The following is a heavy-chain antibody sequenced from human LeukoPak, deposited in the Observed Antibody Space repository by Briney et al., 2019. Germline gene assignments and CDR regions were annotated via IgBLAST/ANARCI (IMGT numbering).Heavy chain of an antibody. Sequence: PGRSLRLSCAASGFTFSSYGMHWVRQAPGKGLEWVAVVSYDGSNKYYADSVKGRFTISRDNSKNTLYLQMNSLRAEDTAVYYCAKSGDYGDYVFDYWSQGTLVTVSS. D-gene: IGHD4-17*01. CDR2: VSYDGSNK. J-gene: IGHJ4*02. V-gene: IGHV3-30*18. CDR3: AKSGDYGDYVFDY. CDR1: GFTFSSYG.